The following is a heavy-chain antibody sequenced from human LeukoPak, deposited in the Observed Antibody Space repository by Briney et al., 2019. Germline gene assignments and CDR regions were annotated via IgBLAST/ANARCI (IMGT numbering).Heavy chain of an antibody. Sequence: GGSLTLSCASSGFTVSNNFMSWVRQAPGKGLEWVSLIYSGGSTYYADSVKGRFAISRDTSKNTLYLQMNSLGAEDTAGYYCARGRTYYYDSCGPWGQGTQVTVSS. V-gene: IGHV3-66*01. CDR1: GFTVSNNF. J-gene: IGHJ5*02. CDR3: ARGRTYYYDSCGP. CDR2: IYSGGST. D-gene: IGHD3-22*01.